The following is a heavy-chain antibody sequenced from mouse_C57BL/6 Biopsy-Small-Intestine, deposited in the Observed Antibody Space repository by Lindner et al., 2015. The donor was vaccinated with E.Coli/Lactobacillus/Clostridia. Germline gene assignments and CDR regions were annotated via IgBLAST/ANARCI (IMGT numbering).Heavy chain of an antibody. D-gene: IGHD2-2*01. J-gene: IGHJ2*01. V-gene: IGHV1-82*01. CDR2: LYPGDGDT. CDR1: GYAFSNSW. CDR3: ARWFDY. Sequence: VQLQESGPELVKPGASVKISCKASGYAFSNSWMNWVKQRPGKGLEWIGRLYPGDGDTNYNGKFKGKATLTADKSSSTAYMQLSSLTSEDSAVYYCARWFDYWGQGTTLTVSS.